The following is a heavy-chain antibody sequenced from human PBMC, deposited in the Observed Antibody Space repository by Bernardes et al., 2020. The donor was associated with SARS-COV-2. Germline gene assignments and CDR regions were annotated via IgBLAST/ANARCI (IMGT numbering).Heavy chain of an antibody. CDR2: ISGSGGST. Sequence: GGSLRLSCAASGFTFSSYAMSWVRQAPGKGLEWVSAISGSGGSTYYADSVKGRFTISRDNSKNTLYLQMNSLRAEDTAVYYCAKDGRYFDWSRSEYYFDYWGQGTLVTVSS. J-gene: IGHJ4*02. D-gene: IGHD3-9*01. CDR1: GFTFSSYA. V-gene: IGHV3-23*01. CDR3: AKDGRYFDWSRSEYYFDY.